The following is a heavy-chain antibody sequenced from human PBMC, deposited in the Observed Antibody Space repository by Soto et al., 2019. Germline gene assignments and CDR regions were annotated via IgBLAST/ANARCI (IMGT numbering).Heavy chain of an antibody. CDR1: GLTFSDYY. J-gene: IGHJ4*02. CDR3: ARVRYNILTGYYSTPDY. D-gene: IGHD3-9*01. Sequence: LRLSCAASGLTFSDYYMSWIRQAPGKGLEWVSYISSSSSYTNYADSVKGRFTISRDNAKNSLYLQMNSLRAEDTAVYYCARVRYNILTGYYSTPDYWGQGTLVTVS. V-gene: IGHV3-11*06. CDR2: ISSSSSYT.